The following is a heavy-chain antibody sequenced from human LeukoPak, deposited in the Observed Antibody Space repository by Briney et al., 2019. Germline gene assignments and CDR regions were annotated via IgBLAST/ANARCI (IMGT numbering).Heavy chain of an antibody. D-gene: IGHD6-6*01. CDR2: INPNSGGT. Sequence: ASVKVSCKASGYTFTGYYMHWVRQAPGQGLEWMGWINPNSGGTNYAQKFQGRVTVTRDTSISTAYMELSRLRSDDTAVYYCARAHSSSSLAYFDYWGQGTLVTVPS. V-gene: IGHV1-2*02. J-gene: IGHJ4*02. CDR1: GYTFTGYY. CDR3: ARAHSSSSLAYFDY.